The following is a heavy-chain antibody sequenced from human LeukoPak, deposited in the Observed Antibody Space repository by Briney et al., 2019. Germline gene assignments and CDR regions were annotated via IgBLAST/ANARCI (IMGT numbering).Heavy chain of an antibody. D-gene: IGHD6-19*01. CDR2: ISGSGGST. CDR3: ARQWLYYYYMDV. CDR1: GFTFSSYA. V-gene: IGHV3-23*01. J-gene: IGHJ6*03. Sequence: PGGSLRLSCAASGFTFSSYAMSWVRQAPGKGLEWVSAISGSGGSTYYADSVKGRFTISRDNSKNTLYLQMNSLRAEDTAVYYCARQWLYYYYMDVWGKGTTVTVSS.